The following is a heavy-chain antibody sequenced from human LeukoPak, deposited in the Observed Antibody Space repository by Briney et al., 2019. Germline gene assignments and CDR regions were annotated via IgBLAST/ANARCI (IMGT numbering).Heavy chain of an antibody. J-gene: IGHJ4*02. D-gene: IGHD1-26*01. V-gene: IGHV3-21*01. CDR3: ARGRGIVGAIDY. CDR2: ISSSSSYI. Sequence: GGSLRLSCAASGFTFSSYSMNWVRQAPAKGLEWVSSISSSSSYIYYADSVKGRFTISRDNAKNSLYLQMNSLRAEDTAVYYCARGRGIVGAIDYWGQGTLVTVSS. CDR1: GFTFSSYS.